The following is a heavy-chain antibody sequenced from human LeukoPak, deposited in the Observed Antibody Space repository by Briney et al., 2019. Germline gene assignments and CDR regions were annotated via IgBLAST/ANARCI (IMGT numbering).Heavy chain of an antibody. V-gene: IGHV3-30*01. J-gene: IGHJ4*02. Sequence: GGSLRLSCAASGFTFSSYAMHWVRRAPGKGLEWVAVISYDGSNKYYADSVKGRFTISRDNAKNSLYLQMNSLRAEDTALYYCAKDKEYGFGELLDWGQGTLVTVSS. CDR3: AKDKEYGFGELLD. D-gene: IGHD3-10*01. CDR1: GFTFSSYA. CDR2: ISYDGSNK.